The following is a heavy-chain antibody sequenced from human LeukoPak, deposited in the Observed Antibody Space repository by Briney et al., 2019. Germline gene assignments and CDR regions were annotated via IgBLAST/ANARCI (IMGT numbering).Heavy chain of an antibody. Sequence: GGSLRLSCAASGFTFSSYSMHWVRQAPGKGLEWVSSISSSSSYIYYADSVKGRFTISRDNAKNSLYLQMNSLRAEDTAVYYCAREGYDSSGYSLDAFDIWGQGTMVTVSS. J-gene: IGHJ3*02. CDR2: ISSSSSYI. V-gene: IGHV3-21*01. CDR3: AREGYDSSGYSLDAFDI. D-gene: IGHD3-22*01. CDR1: GFTFSSYS.